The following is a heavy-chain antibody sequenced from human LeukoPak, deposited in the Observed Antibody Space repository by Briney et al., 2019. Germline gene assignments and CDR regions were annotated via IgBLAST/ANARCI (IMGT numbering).Heavy chain of an antibody. D-gene: IGHD2-15*01. CDR3: ARPEGYCSGGSCFPFQH. CDR2: IKEDGSEK. Sequence: PGGSLRLSCAASGFTFSSYWMNWVRQAPGKGLEGVAKIKEDGSEKYYVESVKGRFTVSRDNAKNALYLQMNSLRAGDTAVYYCARPEGYCSGGSCFPFQHWGQGTLVTVSS. V-gene: IGHV3-7*04. CDR1: GFTFSSYW. J-gene: IGHJ1*01.